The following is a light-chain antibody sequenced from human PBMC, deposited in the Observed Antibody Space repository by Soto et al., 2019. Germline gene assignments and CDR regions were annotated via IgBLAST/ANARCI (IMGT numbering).Light chain of an antibody. CDR2: DVS. V-gene: IGLV2-14*01. CDR3: GSYTTSSNYV. Sequence: QSVLTQPASVSGSPGQSITISCTGTSXDVGAYNYVSWYQQHPGKAPKLMIYDVSHWPSGVSHRFSGSKSGNTASLTISGLQAEDEADYYCGSYTTSSNYVFGTGTKVTVL. CDR1: SXDVGAYNY. J-gene: IGLJ1*01.